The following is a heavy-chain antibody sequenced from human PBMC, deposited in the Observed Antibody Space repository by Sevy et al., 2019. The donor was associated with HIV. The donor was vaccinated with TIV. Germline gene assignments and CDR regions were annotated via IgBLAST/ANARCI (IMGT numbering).Heavy chain of an antibody. Sequence: GGSLRLSCAASGFTFSSYSMNWVRQAPGKELEWVSYIGSSSSTIYYADSVKGRFTISRDNAKNSLYLQMNSLRDEDTAVYYCARGENGGWYDDAFDFWGQGTMVTVSS. J-gene: IGHJ3*01. D-gene: IGHD6-19*01. CDR1: GFTFSSYS. CDR2: IGSSSSTI. CDR3: ARGENGGWYDDAFDF. V-gene: IGHV3-48*02.